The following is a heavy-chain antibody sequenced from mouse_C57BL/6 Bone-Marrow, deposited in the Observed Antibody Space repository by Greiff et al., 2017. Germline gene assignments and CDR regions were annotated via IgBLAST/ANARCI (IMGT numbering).Heavy chain of an antibody. CDR1: GFTFSSYA. J-gene: IGHJ2*01. CDR2: ISDGGSYT. CDR3: ASTFYFYN. Sequence: EVQLVESGGGLVKPGGSLKLSCAASGFTFSSYAMSWVRQTPEKRLEWVATISDGGSYTYYPENVKGRFTISRDNAKNNLYLQMSHLKSEDTAMYYCASTFYFYNWGQDTTLTDSS. V-gene: IGHV5-4*01.